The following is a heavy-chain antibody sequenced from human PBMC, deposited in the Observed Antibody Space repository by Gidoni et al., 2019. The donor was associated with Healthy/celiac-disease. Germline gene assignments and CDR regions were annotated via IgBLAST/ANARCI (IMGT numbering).Heavy chain of an antibody. CDR2: IMPIFGTA. D-gene: IGHD2-15*01. Sequence: QVLLLQSGAEVKKPVSSVKVSCKASGGTFSSYAISWVRQAPGQGLEWMGGIMPIFGTANYEQKFQGRVTITADESTSTAYMELSSLRSEDTAVYYCASTSCSGGSCSYDYWGQGTLVTVSS. V-gene: IGHV1-69*01. CDR3: ASTSCSGGSCSYDY. J-gene: IGHJ4*02. CDR1: GGTFSSYA.